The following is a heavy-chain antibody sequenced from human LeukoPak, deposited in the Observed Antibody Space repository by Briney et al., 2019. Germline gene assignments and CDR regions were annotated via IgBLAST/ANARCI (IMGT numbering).Heavy chain of an antibody. D-gene: IGHD3-22*01. CDR2: ISSSGSTI. V-gene: IGHV3-48*03. Sequence: GGSLRLSCAASGFTFSSYEMNWVRQAPGKGLEWVSYISSSGSTIYYADSVKGRFTISRDNAKNSLYLQMNSLRAEDTAVYYCARDIYDRSLYYFDYWGQGTLVTVSS. CDR3: ARDIYDRSLYYFDY. J-gene: IGHJ4*02. CDR1: GFTFSSYE.